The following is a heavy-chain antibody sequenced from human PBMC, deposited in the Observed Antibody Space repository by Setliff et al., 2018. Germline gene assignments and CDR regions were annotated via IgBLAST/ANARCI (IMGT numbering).Heavy chain of an antibody. Sequence: ASVKVSCKASGGTFSSYVISWVREAPGQGLEWMGGIIPMFGTNYAQKFQGRVTITADESTSTAYMELSSLGSEDTAVYYCARNAITGTTKKYYYYMDVWGQGTTVTVSS. V-gene: IGHV1-69*13. CDR2: IIPMFGT. D-gene: IGHD1-7*01. CDR1: GGTFSSYV. CDR3: ARNAITGTTKKYYYYMDV. J-gene: IGHJ6*03.